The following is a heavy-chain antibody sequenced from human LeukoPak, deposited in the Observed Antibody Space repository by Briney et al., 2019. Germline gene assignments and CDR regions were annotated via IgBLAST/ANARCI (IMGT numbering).Heavy chain of an antibody. CDR1: GESLNSYY. CDR3: ARGAWATRLGS. V-gene: IGHV4-34*01. D-gene: IGHD2-15*01. J-gene: IGHJ4*02. Sequence: SETLSLTCAVYGESLNSYYWSWIRQPPGKGLEWIGEIYESGGIEYNPSLKSRVTISMVPSKQQFSLSLTSVTAADTAVYYCARGAWATRLGSWGLGTPVIVSS. CDR2: IYESGGI.